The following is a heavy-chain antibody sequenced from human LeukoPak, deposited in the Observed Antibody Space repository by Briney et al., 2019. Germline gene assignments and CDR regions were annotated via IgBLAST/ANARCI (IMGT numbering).Heavy chain of an antibody. CDR3: EGREYQLLYLYYYYMDV. J-gene: IGHJ6*03. CDR1: GFTFSSYA. D-gene: IGHD2-2*02. V-gene: IGHV3-23*01. CDR2: ISGSGGST. Sequence: GGSLRLSCAASGFTFSSYAMSWVRQAPGKGLEWVSAISGSGGSTYYADSVKGRFTISRDNSKNTLYLQMNSLRAEDTAVYYCEGREYQLLYLYYYYMDVWGKGTTVTVSS.